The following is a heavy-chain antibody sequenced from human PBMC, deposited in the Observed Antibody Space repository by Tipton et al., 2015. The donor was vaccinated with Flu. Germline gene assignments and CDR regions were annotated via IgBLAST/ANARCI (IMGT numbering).Heavy chain of an antibody. Sequence: GLVKPSETLSLTCAVYGGSFSGYYWSWIRQPPGKGLEWIGEINHSGSTNYNPSLKSRVTISVDTSKNQFSLKLSSVTAADTAVYYCARGTLDYYDSSGYYYGAFDIWGQGAMVTVSS. D-gene: IGHD3-22*01. CDR1: GGSFSGYY. V-gene: IGHV4-34*01. CDR2: INHSGST. J-gene: IGHJ3*02. CDR3: ARGTLDYYDSSGYYYGAFDI.